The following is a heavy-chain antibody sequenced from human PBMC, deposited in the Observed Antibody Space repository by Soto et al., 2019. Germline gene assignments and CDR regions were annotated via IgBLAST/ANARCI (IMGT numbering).Heavy chain of an antibody. CDR3: ARDRGPSSGYYPYWFDP. J-gene: IGHJ5*02. D-gene: IGHD3-22*01. CDR1: GGTFSSYA. V-gene: IGHV1-69*12. Sequence: QVQLVQSGAEVKKPGSSVKVSCKASGGTFSSYAITWVRQAPGQGLEWMGGIIPIFGTANYAQKFQGRVTITADEPTSTAHMELSSLRCEATAVYYCARDRGPSSGYYPYWFDPWGQGPLATVSS. CDR2: IIPIFGTA.